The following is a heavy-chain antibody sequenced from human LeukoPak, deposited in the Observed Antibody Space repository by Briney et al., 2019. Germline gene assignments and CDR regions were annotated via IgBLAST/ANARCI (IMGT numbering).Heavy chain of an antibody. J-gene: IGHJ4*02. V-gene: IGHV3-66*01. D-gene: IGHD3-22*01. CDR2: IYSGGST. CDR3: AGGADSSGYYYFDY. Sequence: GGSLRLSCAASGFTVSSNYMNWVRQAPGRGLEWVSVIYSGGSTYYADSVRGRFTISRDNSKNTLYLQMNSLRAEDTAVYYCAGGADSSGYYYFDYWGQGTLVTVSS. CDR1: GFTVSSNY.